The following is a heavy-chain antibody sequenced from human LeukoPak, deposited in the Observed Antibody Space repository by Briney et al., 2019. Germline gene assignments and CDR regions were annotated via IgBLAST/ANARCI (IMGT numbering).Heavy chain of an antibody. Sequence: PGGSLRLSCAASGFTFRSYWMHWVRQVPGKGLEWVSRIHSDGRSTTYADSVKGRFTISGDDAKDTVYLQMNSLRAEDTAVYYCARDRDGSLDFDYWGQGTLVTVSS. CDR3: ARDRDGSLDFDY. V-gene: IGHV3-74*01. J-gene: IGHJ4*02. CDR1: GFTFRSYW. D-gene: IGHD5-24*01. CDR2: IHSDGRST.